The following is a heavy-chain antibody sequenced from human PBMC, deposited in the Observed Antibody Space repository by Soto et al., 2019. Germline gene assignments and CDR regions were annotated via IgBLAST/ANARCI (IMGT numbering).Heavy chain of an antibody. CDR1: GGSISSGTFY. D-gene: IGHD3-22*01. CDR2: IYYTGNT. CDR3: ARVGRVGNGGYLDY. V-gene: IGHV4-31*03. Sequence: PSETLSLTCTVSGGSISSGTFYWSWFRQHPGKGLEWIGYIYYTGNTYYNPSLKSRLTISVDTSKNQFSLTLSSVTAADTAVYYCARVGRVGNGGYLDYWGQGTRVTV. J-gene: IGHJ4*02.